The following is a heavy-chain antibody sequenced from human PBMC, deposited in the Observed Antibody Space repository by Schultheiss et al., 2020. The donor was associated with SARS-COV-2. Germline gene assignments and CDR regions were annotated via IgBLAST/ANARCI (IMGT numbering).Heavy chain of an antibody. Sequence: SETLSLTCAVYGGSFSGYYWSWIHQPPGKGLEWIGEINHSGSTNYNPSLKSRVTISVDTSKNQFSLKLSSVTAADTAVYYCAREGGYCSSTSCYIFDYWGQGTLVTVSS. CDR3: AREGGYCSSTSCYIFDY. J-gene: IGHJ4*02. D-gene: IGHD2-2*02. CDR2: INHSGST. CDR1: GGSFSGYY. V-gene: IGHV4-34*01.